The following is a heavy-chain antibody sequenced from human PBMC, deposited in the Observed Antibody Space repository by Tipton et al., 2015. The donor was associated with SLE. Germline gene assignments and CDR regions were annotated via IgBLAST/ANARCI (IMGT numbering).Heavy chain of an antibody. Sequence: SLRLSCAASGFTFSRHAMHWVRQAPGKGLEWVSVISYDGSDKYYVDSVKGRFTISRDTPKNTLYLQMNSLRADDTAVYYCARQMATIRPGIDYWGQGTLVTVSS. J-gene: IGHJ4*02. CDR3: ARQMATIRPGIDY. V-gene: IGHV3-30*04. CDR1: GFTFSRHA. D-gene: IGHD5-24*01. CDR2: ISYDGSDK.